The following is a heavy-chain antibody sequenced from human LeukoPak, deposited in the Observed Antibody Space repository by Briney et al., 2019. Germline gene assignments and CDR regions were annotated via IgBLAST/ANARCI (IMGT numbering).Heavy chain of an antibody. CDR1: GFTVSSNY. D-gene: IGHD3-9*01. CDR3: AREYDILTGYPGGFDY. CDR2: IYSGGST. J-gene: IGHJ4*02. V-gene: IGHV3-66*01. Sequence: GGSLRLSCAASGFTVSSNYMSWVRQAPGKGLEWVSVIYSGGSTYYADSVKGRFTISRDNSKNTLYLQMNSLRAEDTAVYYCAREYDILTGYPGGFDYWGQGTLVTVSS.